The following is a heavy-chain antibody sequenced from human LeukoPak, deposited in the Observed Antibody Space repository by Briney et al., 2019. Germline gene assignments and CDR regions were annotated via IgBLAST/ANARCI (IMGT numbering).Heavy chain of an antibody. V-gene: IGHV3-48*01. D-gene: IGHD3-16*01. CDR2: ITGSSSTI. J-gene: IGHJ4*02. CDR3: ATDRHWAFDY. Sequence: GGSLRLSCPASGFTLSSHSMNWLRQAPGKGLEWVSYITGSSSTISYADSVKGRFTISRDNARNSLYLQMNSLRAEDTAVYYCATDRHWAFDYWGQGTLVTVSS. CDR1: GFTLSSHS.